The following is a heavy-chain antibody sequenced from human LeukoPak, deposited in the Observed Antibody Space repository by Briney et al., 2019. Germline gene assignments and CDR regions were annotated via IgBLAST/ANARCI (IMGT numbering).Heavy chain of an antibody. J-gene: IGHJ6*03. D-gene: IGHD2-2*01. CDR3: ASGDTVVVPAAHEDYYYYMDV. CDR2: IIPIFGTA. CDR1: GGTFSSYA. V-gene: IGHV1-69*13. Sequence: SVKVSCKASGGTFSSYAISWVRQAPGQGLEWMGGIIPIFGTANYAQKFQGRVTITADESTSTAYMELSSLRSEDTAVYYCASGDTVVVPAAHEDYYYYMDVWGKGTTVTVSS.